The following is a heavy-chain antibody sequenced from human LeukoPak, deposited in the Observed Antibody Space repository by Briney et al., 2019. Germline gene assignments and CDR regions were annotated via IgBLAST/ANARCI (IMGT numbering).Heavy chain of an antibody. V-gene: IGHV3-23*01. J-gene: IGHJ4*02. Sequence: GGSLRLSCAASGFTFSHAWMSWVRQTPGKGLEWVSAISGSGGSTYYADSVKGRFTISRDNSKNTLYLQMNSLRAEDTAVYYCAKDLGIMITFGGVIVQEVGFDYWGQGTLVTVSS. D-gene: IGHD3-16*02. CDR3: AKDLGIMITFGGVIVQEVGFDY. CDR2: ISGSGGST. CDR1: GFTFSHAW.